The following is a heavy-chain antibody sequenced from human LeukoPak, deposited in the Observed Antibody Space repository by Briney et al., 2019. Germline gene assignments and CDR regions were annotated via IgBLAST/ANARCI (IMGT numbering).Heavy chain of an antibody. CDR1: GFTFRTYG. V-gene: IGHV3-48*02. Sequence: GWSLRLSCAASGFTFRTYGMNWVRQAPGKGVEWVSYISSSSSTIFYTDSLKGRFTISRDNAKNSLYLQMNSLRDEDTAVYYCARDSGLIVGALNLDYWGQGTLVTVSS. J-gene: IGHJ4*02. CDR2: ISSSSSTI. D-gene: IGHD1-26*01. CDR3: ARDSGLIVGALNLDY.